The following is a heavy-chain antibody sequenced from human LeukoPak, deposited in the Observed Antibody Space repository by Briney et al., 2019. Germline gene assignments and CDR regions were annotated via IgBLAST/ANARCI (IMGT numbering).Heavy chain of an antibody. CDR1: LDSTTSNF. Sequence: SETLSLTCTVSLDSTTSNFWSWVRQPPGKGLEWIGEIHRSRSTNYNPSLQRRVTISIDRPKNQIALELSSVTAADTAVYYCAREIIGGFNPGAYWGQGTLVTVSS. CDR2: IHRSRST. D-gene: IGHD3-16*02. V-gene: IGHV4-4*02. CDR3: AREIIGGFNPGAY. J-gene: IGHJ4*02.